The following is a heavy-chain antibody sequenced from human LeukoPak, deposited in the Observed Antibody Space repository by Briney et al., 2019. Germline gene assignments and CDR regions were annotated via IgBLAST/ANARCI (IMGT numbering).Heavy chain of an antibody. J-gene: IGHJ6*02. Sequence: GGSLRLSCAASGFTSSGYWMYWVRQAPGKGLVWVSRINSDGSSTNYADSVKGRFTISRDNAKNTLYLQMNSLRAEDTAMYYCASPVVVAGYSMDVWGQGTTVTVSS. D-gene: IGHD2-21*01. V-gene: IGHV3-74*01. CDR3: ASPVVVAGYSMDV. CDR1: GFTSSGYW. CDR2: INSDGSST.